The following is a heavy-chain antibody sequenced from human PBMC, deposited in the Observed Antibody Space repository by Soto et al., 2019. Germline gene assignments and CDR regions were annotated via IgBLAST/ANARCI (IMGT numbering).Heavy chain of an antibody. V-gene: IGHV1-18*01. D-gene: IGHD6-19*01. CDR3: ARDNGQWMVND. CDR2: ISTNNGNT. CDR1: GYTFTSYG. Sequence: QVQLVQSGAEVKKPGASVKVSCKTSGYTFTSYGISWVRQAPGQGLEWIGWISTNNGNTNHAQRLQGRXGXTXXTSISTVYMELRSLTSDDTALYYCARDNGQWMVNDWGQGTLLTVSS. J-gene: IGHJ4*02.